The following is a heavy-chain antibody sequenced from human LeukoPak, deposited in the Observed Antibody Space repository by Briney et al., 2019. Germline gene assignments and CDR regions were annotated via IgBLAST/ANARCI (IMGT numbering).Heavy chain of an antibody. J-gene: IGHJ4*02. CDR2: ISYDGSNK. V-gene: IGHV3-30-3*01. CDR3: ARAPGYCGGDCYDSYYFDY. Sequence: PGRSLRLSCAASGFTFSSYAMHWVRQAPGKGLEWVAVISYDGSNKYYADSVKGRFTISRDNSKNTLYPQMNSLRAEDTAVYYCARAPGYCGGDCYDSYYFDYWGQGTLVTVSS. CDR1: GFTFSSYA. D-gene: IGHD2-21*02.